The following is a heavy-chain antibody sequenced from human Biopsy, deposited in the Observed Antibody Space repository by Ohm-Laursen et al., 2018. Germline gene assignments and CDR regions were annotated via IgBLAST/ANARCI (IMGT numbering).Heavy chain of an antibody. CDR1: GYTFTEYY. CDR3: AAVRGLVWFGELIA. V-gene: IGHV1-69*08. D-gene: IGHD3-10*01. J-gene: IGHJ5*02. CDR2: IIPILRTT. Sequence: SSVKVSCKASGYTFTEYYINWVRQAPGQGLEWMGRIIPILRTTTYAPKFQGRVTFTADKSSSTAYMELSSLRSDDTAIYYCAAVRGLVWFGELIAWGQGTLVTVSS.